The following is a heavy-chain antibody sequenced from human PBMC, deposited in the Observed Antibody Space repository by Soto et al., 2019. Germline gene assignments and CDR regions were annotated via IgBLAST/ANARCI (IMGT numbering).Heavy chain of an antibody. Sequence: EVQLLESGGGLVQPGGSLRLSCAASGFTFSSYAMSWVRQAPGKGLEWVSVISGSGGSTYYADSVKGRFTISRDNSKNTLYLQMNSLRAEDTAVYYCAKWSIVVVPADGDFDYWGQGTLVTVSS. CDR1: GFTFSSYA. V-gene: IGHV3-23*01. CDR2: ISGSGGST. D-gene: IGHD2-2*01. J-gene: IGHJ4*02. CDR3: AKWSIVVVPADGDFDY.